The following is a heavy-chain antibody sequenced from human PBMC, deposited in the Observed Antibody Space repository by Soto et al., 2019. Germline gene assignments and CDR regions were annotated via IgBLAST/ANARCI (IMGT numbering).Heavy chain of an antibody. CDR1: GCSISSYY. V-gene: IGHV4-59*01. CDR2: IYYSGST. D-gene: IGHD4-17*01. J-gene: IGHJ4*02. Sequence: QVQLQESGPGLVKPSETLSLTCTVSGCSISSYYLSWIRQPPGKGLEWIGYIYYSGSTNYNPSLKSRVTISVDTPKNHFSLKLSSVPAADTAVYYCARVYGGAFDYWGQGILVTVSS. CDR3: ARVYGGAFDY.